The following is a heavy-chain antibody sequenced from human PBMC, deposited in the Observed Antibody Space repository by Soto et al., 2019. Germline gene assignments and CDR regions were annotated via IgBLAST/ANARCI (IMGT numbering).Heavy chain of an antibody. CDR2: IYYSGST. CDR3: ARTFLAYCGGDCFAAFQH. V-gene: IGHV4-31*03. J-gene: IGHJ1*01. D-gene: IGHD2-21*02. CDR1: GGSISSGGYY. Sequence: PSETLSLTCTVSGGSISSGGYYWSWIRQHPGKGLEWIGYIYYSGSTYYNPSLKSRVTISVDTSKNQFSLKLSSVTAADTAVYYCARTFLAYCGGDCFAAFQHWGQGTLVTVS.